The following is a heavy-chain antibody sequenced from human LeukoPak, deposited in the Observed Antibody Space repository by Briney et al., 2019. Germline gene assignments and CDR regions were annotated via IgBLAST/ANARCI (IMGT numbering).Heavy chain of an antibody. V-gene: IGHV4-4*07. D-gene: IGHD3-16*02. CDR3: ARWRGYDYVWGSYRETAFDI. Sequence: PSETLSLTCTVSGGSISSYYWSWIRQPAGKGLEWIGRIYTSGSTNYNPSLKSRVTMSVDTSKNQFSLKLGSVTAADTAVYYCARWRGYDYVWGSYRETAFDIWGQGTMVTVSA. CDR1: GGSISSYY. J-gene: IGHJ3*02. CDR2: IYTSGST.